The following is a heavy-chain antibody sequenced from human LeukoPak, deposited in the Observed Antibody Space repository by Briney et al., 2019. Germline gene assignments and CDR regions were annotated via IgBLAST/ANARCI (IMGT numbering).Heavy chain of an antibody. J-gene: IGHJ3*02. CDR1: GDTFTSYA. CDR2: IIPFIGKA. CDR3: ARSIMSRVTTYEAFDI. Sequence: SVKVSCKASGDTFTSYAISWVRQAPGQGLEWMGGIIPFIGKANYAQKFQGRVTMTADKSTSTAYMELSSLRSEDTAVYYCARSIMSRVTTYEAFDIWGQGTMVTVSS. V-gene: IGHV1-69*10. D-gene: IGHD4-17*01.